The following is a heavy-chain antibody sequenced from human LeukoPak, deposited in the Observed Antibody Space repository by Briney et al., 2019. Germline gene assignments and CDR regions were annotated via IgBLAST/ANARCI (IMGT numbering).Heavy chain of an antibody. J-gene: IGHJ5*02. CDR3: ARSGGIAATGNNWFDP. CDR1: GGTFSSYA. CDR2: IIPIFGTA. Sequence: SVKVSCKASGGTFSSYAISWVRQAPGQGLEWMGGIIPIFGTANYAQKFQGRVTITTDESTSTAYMELSSLRSEDTAVYYCARSGGIAATGNNWFDPWGQGTLVTVSS. V-gene: IGHV1-69*05. D-gene: IGHD6-13*01.